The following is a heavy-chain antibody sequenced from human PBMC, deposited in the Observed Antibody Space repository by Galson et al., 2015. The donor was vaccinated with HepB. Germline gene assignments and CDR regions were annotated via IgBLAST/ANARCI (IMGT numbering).Heavy chain of an antibody. D-gene: IGHD3-3*01. J-gene: IGHJ6*02. Sequence: SLRLSCAASGFTFSDYYMSWIRQAPGKGLEWVSYISSSGSTIYYADSVKGRFTISRDNAKNSLYLQMNSLRAEDTAVYYCARGGVSYYDFWSGYYTPDYYYYGMDVWGQGTTVTVSS. V-gene: IGHV3-11*01. CDR2: ISSSGSTI. CDR3: ARGGVSYYDFWSGYYTPDYYYYGMDV. CDR1: GFTFSDYY.